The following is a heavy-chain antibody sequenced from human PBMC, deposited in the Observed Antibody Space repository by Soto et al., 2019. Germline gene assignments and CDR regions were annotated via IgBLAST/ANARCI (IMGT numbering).Heavy chain of an antibody. V-gene: IGHV1-8*01. D-gene: IGHD3-10*01. CDR2: MNPNSGNT. J-gene: IGHJ4*02. CDR1: GYTFTSYD. CDR3: ARRGWFGELLDY. Sequence: ASVKVSCKASGYTFTSYDINWVRQATGQGLAWMGWMNPNSGNTGYAQKFQGRVTMTRNTSISTAYMELSSLRSEDTAVYYCARRGWFGELLDYWGQGTLVTVSS.